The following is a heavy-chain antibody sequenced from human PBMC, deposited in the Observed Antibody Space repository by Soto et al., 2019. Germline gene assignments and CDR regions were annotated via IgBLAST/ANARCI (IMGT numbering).Heavy chain of an antibody. CDR2: IYYSGST. J-gene: IGHJ6*02. CDR1: GGSISSYY. D-gene: IGHD3-3*01. V-gene: IGHV4-59*01. CDR3: ARGDITIFGVVQLAYYYGMDV. Sequence: SETLSLTCTVSGGSISSYYWSWIRQPPGKGLEWIGYIYYSGSTNYNPSLKSRVTISVDTSKNQFSLKLSSVTAADTAVYYCARGDITIFGVVQLAYYYGMDVWGQGTTVTVSS.